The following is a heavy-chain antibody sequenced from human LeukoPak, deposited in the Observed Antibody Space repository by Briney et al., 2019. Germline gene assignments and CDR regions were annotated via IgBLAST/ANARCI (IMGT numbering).Heavy chain of an antibody. CDR2: ISRDSRTI. CDR3: AASPPGGPIDY. CDR1: GFTSSSYS. V-gene: IGHV3-21*01. J-gene: IGHJ4*02. Sequence: GESLRLSCAASGFTSSSYSVNWVRQAPGKGLEWVSIISRDSRTIIYTDSVKGRFAISRDNAKNSLYLQMDSLRAEDTAVYFCAASPPGGPIDYWGQGALVSVSS. D-gene: IGHD3-16*01.